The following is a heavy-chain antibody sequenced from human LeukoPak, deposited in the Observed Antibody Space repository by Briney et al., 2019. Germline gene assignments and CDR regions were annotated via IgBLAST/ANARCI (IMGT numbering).Heavy chain of an antibody. J-gene: IGHJ3*02. CDR1: GGFITSRFY. D-gene: IGHD3-22*01. CDR3: ARGPYSYDSSGAFDI. V-gene: IGHV4-61*02. CDR2: ISSSGST. Sequence: PSETLSLTCTVSGGFITSRFYWSWIRQSSGKGLEWIGRISSSGSTNYNPSLKSRVTISVDTSKNQFSLKLSSVTAADTAVYFCARGPYSYDSSGAFDIWGQGTMVTVSS.